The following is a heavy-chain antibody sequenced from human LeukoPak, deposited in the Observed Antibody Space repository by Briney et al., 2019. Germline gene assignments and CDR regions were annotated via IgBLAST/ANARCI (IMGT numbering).Heavy chain of an antibody. CDR3: AREAEGRFLETYYYYMDV. Sequence: GGSLRLSCTASGFTFSSYWMHWVRQAPGKGLVWVSRINSDGSSTSYADSVKGRFTISRDNAKNTLYLQMNSLRAEDTAVYYCAREAEGRFLETYYYYMDVWGKGTTATISS. CDR2: INSDGSST. CDR1: GFTFSSYW. V-gene: IGHV3-74*01. J-gene: IGHJ6*03. D-gene: IGHD3-3*01.